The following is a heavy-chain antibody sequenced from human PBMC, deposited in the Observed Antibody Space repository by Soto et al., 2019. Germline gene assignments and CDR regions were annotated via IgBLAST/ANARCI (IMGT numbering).Heavy chain of an antibody. J-gene: IGHJ4*02. V-gene: IGHV4-34*01. CDR3: ARGTRQAAAGRFDY. D-gene: IGHD6-13*01. CDR2: INHSGST. Sequence: SETLSLTYAVYGGSFSGYYWSWIRQPPGKGLEWIGEINHSGSTNYNPSLKSRVTISVDTSQNQFSLELISVTAADTAVYYCARGTRQAAAGRFDYWGQGNLVTVSS. CDR1: GGSFSGYY.